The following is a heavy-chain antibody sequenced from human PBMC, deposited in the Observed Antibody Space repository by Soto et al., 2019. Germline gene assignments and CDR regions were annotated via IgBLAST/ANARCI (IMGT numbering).Heavy chain of an antibody. J-gene: IGHJ5*02. V-gene: IGHV2-70*01. CDR1: GFSLSTSGMC. Sequence: SGPTLVNPTQTLTLTCTFSGFSLSTSGMCVSWIRQPPGKALEWLALIDWDDDKYYSTSLKTRLTISKDTSKNQVVLTMTNMDPVDTATYYCARCRMDSDSSGYWGWFDPWGQGTLVTVSS. D-gene: IGHD3-22*01. CDR2: IDWDDDK. CDR3: ARCRMDSDSSGYWGWFDP.